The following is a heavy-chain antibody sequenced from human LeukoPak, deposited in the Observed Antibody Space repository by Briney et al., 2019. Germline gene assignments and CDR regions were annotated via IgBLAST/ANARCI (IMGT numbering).Heavy chain of an antibody. CDR2: TYYRSKWYN. D-gene: IGHD6-13*01. CDR3: ARLEKQQLVENWFDP. J-gene: IGHJ5*02. Sequence: SQTLSLTCAISGDSVSSNSAAWNWIRQSPSRGLEWLGRTYYRSKWYNDYAVSVKSRITINPDTSKNQFSLKLSSVTAADTAVYYCARLEKQQLVENWFDPWGQGTLVTVSS. CDR1: GDSVSSNSAA. V-gene: IGHV6-1*01.